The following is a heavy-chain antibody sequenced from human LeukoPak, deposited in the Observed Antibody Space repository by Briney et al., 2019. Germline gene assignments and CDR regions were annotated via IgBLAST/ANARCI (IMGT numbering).Heavy chain of an antibody. D-gene: IGHD2-21*02. CDR3: AGGDPNWFDP. J-gene: IGHJ5*02. Sequence: SETLSLTCTVSGGSISSYYWSWIRQPPGKGLEWIGYIYYSGSTNYKPSLKSRVTISVDTSKNQFSLKLSSVTAADTAVYYCAGGDPNWFDPWGQGTLVTVSS. CDR2: IYYSGST. CDR1: GGSISSYY. V-gene: IGHV4-59*01.